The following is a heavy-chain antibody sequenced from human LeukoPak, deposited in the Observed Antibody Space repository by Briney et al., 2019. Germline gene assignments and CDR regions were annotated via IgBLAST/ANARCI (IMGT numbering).Heavy chain of an antibody. D-gene: IGHD1-26*01. CDR1: GFTFSSYA. J-gene: IGHJ4*02. V-gene: IGHV3-23*01. Sequence: GGSLRLSCAASGFTFSSYAMSWVRQAPGKGLEWVSTISGSDSSTYYAGSVRGRFTISRDNSKNTVFLQMNSLRVEDTAIYYCAKDQDVYSGSQSWGQGTLVTVSS. CDR2: ISGSDSST. CDR3: AKDQDVYSGSQS.